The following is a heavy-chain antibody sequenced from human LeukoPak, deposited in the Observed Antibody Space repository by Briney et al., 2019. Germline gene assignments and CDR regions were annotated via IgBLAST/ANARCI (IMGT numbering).Heavy chain of an antibody. CDR1: GFTFSSYA. D-gene: IGHD3-10*01. CDR3: ARDSVVSGIDAEYFQH. CDR2: ISFDGNNK. V-gene: IGHV3-30-3*01. J-gene: IGHJ1*01. Sequence: GGSLRLPCAASGFTFSSYAMHWVRQAPGKGLEWVAVISFDGNNKYYADSVKGRFTISRDNSKNTLYLQMNSLRAEDTAVYYCARDSVVSGIDAEYFQHWGQGTLVTVSS.